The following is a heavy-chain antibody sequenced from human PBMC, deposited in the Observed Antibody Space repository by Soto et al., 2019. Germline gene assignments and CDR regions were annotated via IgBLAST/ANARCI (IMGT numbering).Heavy chain of an antibody. CDR3: ARDPGYYDILTGYTTYYFDS. CDR1: GGSISSGGYS. Sequence: PSETLSLNCAVSGGSISSGGYSWSWIRQPPGKGLEWIGYIYHSGSTYYNPSLKSRVTISVDRSKNQFSLKLSSVTAADTAVYYCARDPGYYDILTGYTTYYFDSWGQGILVTVSS. J-gene: IGHJ4*02. D-gene: IGHD3-9*01. CDR2: IYHSGST. V-gene: IGHV4-30-2*01.